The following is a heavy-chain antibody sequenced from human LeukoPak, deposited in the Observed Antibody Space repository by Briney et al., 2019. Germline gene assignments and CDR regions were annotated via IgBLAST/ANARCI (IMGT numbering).Heavy chain of an antibody. J-gene: IGHJ4*02. CDR3: ARGDPTGLYAY. CDR2: INSDGSST. CDR1: GFTFRSYW. V-gene: IGHV3-74*01. D-gene: IGHD3-10*01. Sequence: PGGALRLSCAASGFTFRSYWRHWGRQAPGKGLGWVSRINSDGSSTSYADSVKGRFTISRDNAKDTLYLQMNSLRAEDTAVYYCARGDPTGLYAYWGQGTLVTVSS.